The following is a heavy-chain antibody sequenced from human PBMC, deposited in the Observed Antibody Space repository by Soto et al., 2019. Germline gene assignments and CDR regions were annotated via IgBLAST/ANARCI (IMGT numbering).Heavy chain of an antibody. D-gene: IGHD3-22*01. CDR2: IIPVFGAT. J-gene: IGHJ4*02. Sequence: QVQLVQSGAEVKKPGSSVKVSCKASGGTFSSYAFSWVRQAPGQGLEWMGGIIPVFGATNYAQTFQGRVTITADASTSTAYMELRRLRSEDTAVSYSAGSPEWSYALSQLVITTFAFYWGQGTLVTVSP. CDR3: AGSPEWSYALSQLVITTFAFY. CDR1: GGTFSSYA. V-gene: IGHV1-69*01.